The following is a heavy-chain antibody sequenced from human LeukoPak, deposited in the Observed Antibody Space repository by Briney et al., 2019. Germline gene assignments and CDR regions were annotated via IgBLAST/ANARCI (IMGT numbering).Heavy chain of an antibody. CDR2: IKGDGNT. Sequence: PGGSLRLSCAASGFTFSSYWMHWVRQAPGKGLVWVSRIKGDGNTNYADSVKGRFTISRDNAKNTVSLQMNSLRAEDTGVYYCARAPSEIGGYYLEYFRHWGQGTLVTVSS. V-gene: IGHV3-74*01. CDR3: ARAPSEIGGYYLEYFRH. CDR1: GFTFSSYW. J-gene: IGHJ1*01. D-gene: IGHD3-22*01.